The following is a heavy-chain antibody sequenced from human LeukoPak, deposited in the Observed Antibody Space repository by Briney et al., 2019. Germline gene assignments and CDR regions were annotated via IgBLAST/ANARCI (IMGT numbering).Heavy chain of an antibody. Sequence: SETLSLTCAVYGGSFSGYYWSWIRQPPGKGLEWIGEINHSGSTNYNPSLKSRVTISVDTSKNQFSLKLSSVTAADTAVYYCAGGRRGVVRGVLANWFDPWGQGTLVTVSS. V-gene: IGHV4-34*01. J-gene: IGHJ5*02. CDR1: GGSFSGYY. D-gene: IGHD3-10*01. CDR2: INHSGST. CDR3: AGGRRGVVRGVLANWFDP.